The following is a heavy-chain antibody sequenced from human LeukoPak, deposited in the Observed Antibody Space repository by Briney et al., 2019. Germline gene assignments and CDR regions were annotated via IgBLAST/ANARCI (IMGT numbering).Heavy chain of an antibody. CDR1: GYTFTSYG. Sequence: ASVKVSCKASGYTFTSYGISWVRQAPGQGLEWMGWISAYNGNTNYAQKLQGRVTMTTDTSTSTAYMELRSLRSGDTAVYYCASDRGYSSSWYRDYYYGMDVWGQGTTVTVSS. D-gene: IGHD6-13*01. CDR3: ASDRGYSSSWYRDYYYGMDV. V-gene: IGHV1-18*01. J-gene: IGHJ6*02. CDR2: ISAYNGNT.